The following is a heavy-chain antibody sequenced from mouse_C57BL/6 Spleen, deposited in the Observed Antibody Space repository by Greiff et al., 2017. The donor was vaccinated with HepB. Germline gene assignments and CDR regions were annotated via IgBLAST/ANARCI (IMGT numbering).Heavy chain of an antibody. CDR2: IYPGSGST. V-gene: IGHV1-55*01. CDR3: AREFYYGSFYWYFDV. CDR1: GYTFTSYW. J-gene: IGHJ1*03. D-gene: IGHD1-1*01. Sequence: QVQLQQPGAELVKPGASVKMSCKASGYTFTSYWITWVKQRPGQGLEWIGDIYPGSGSTNYNEKFKSKATLTVDTSSSTAYMQLSSLTSEDSAVYYCAREFYYGSFYWYFDVWGTGTTVTVSS.